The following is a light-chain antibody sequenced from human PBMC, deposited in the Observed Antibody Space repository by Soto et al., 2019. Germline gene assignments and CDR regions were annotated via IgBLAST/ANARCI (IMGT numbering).Light chain of an antibody. CDR3: QQYNNWPPWT. CDR2: GAS. J-gene: IGKJ1*01. V-gene: IGKV3D-15*01. Sequence: EIVLTQSPVTLSLSPGERATLSCRASQSVSSSYLAWYQQNPGQAPRLLIYGASIRATGIPARFSGSGSGTEFTLTISSLHSEDFAVYYCQQYNNWPPWTLGQGTKVDIK. CDR1: QSVSSSY.